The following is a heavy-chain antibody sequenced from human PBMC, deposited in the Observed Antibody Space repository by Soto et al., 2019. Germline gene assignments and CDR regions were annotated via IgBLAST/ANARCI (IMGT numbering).Heavy chain of an antibody. J-gene: IGHJ4*02. V-gene: IGHV2-26*01. CDR3: ARTLGYCSGISCYFDS. D-gene: IGHD2-15*01. Sequence: QVTLKESGPVVVKPTETLTLTCTVSGFSLINRVGVSWIRQSPGKALEWLAHLFSNDEKSYRTSLKTRLTISKDTSKSQVVLILTNVDPVDTATYYCARTLGYCSGISCYFDSWGPGTLVTVSS. CDR1: GFSLINRVG. CDR2: LFSNDEK.